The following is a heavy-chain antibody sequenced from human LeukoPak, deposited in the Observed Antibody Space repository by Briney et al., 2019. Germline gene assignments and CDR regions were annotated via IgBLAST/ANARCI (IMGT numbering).Heavy chain of an antibody. CDR3: ARSPGYYLLDY. V-gene: IGHV4-4*02. D-gene: IGHD5-12*01. Sequence: GSLRLSCAASGFIVSNYAMNWVRQPPGKGLEWIAEIHHSGASNYNPSLRSRVTLSVDQSANQVSLHLNSVTAADTAVYYCARSPGYYLLDYWGQGTLVAVSS. CDR1: GFIVSNYAM. CDR2: IHHSGAS. J-gene: IGHJ4*02.